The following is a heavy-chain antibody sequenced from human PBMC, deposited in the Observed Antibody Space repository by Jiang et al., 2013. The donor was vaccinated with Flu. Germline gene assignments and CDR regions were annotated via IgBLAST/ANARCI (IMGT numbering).Heavy chain of an antibody. Sequence: INSDGSSTSYADSVKGRFTISRDNAKNTLYLQMNSLRAEDTAVYYCGRARAYDTHDMDV. J-gene: IGHJ6*03. V-gene: IGHV3-74*01. CDR2: INSDGSST. D-gene: IGHD3-22*01. CDR3: GRARAYDTHDMDV.